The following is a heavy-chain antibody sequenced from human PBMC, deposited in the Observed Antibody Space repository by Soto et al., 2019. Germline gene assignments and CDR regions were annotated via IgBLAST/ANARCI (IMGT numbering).Heavy chain of an antibody. CDR3: ARDAPAVAGTSFDYYYGMDV. V-gene: IGHV3-48*02. CDR1: GFTFISYS. Sequence: PGGSLRLSCAASGFTFISYSMNWVLQAPGKGLEWVSYISSSSSTIYYADSVKGRFTISRDNAKNSLYLQMNSLRDEDTAVYYCARDAPAVAGTSFDYYYGMDVWGQGTTVTVSS. J-gene: IGHJ6*02. D-gene: IGHD6-19*01. CDR2: ISSSSSTI.